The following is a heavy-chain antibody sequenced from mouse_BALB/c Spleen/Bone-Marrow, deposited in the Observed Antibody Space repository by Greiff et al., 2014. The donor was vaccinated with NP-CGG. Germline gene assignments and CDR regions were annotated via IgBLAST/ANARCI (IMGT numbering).Heavy chain of an antibody. J-gene: IGHJ4*01. CDR2: ISYSGST. V-gene: IGHV3-2*02. CDR1: GYSITSDYA. Sequence: ESGPGLVKPSQSLSLTCTVAGYSITSDYAWNWIRQFPGNKLEWMGYISYSGSTNYNPSLKSRISITRDTSKNQFFLQLKSVTTEDTATYYCTKDGGAMDYWGQGTSVTVSS. CDR3: TKDGGAMDY.